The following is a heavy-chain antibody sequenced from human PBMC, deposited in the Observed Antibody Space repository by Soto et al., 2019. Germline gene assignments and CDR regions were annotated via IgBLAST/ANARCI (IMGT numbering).Heavy chain of an antibody. CDR2: IFPADSDT. V-gene: IGHV5-51*01. D-gene: IGHD2-15*01. CDR3: ASSVVVPSTMNYFDY. J-gene: IGHJ4*02. Sequence: ESVKISSKGSGYSFSNYWLAWVRQIPGKGLEWMGIIFPADSDTKYSPSFQGQVTISADKSISTAYLQWSSLKASDSAMYYCASSVVVPSTMNYFDYWGQGSLVTVSS. CDR1: GYSFSNYW.